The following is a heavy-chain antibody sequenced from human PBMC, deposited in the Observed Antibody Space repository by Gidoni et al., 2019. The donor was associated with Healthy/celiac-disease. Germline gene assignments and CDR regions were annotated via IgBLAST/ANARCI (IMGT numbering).Heavy chain of an antibody. Sequence: QVQLVESGGGVVQPGRSLSLSCAASGFTFSSYGMHWVRQAPGKGLEWVAVISYDGSNKYYADSVKGRFTISRDNSKNTLYLQMNSLRAEDTAVYYCAKMAAGDPFDYWGQGTLVTVSS. V-gene: IGHV3-30*18. CDR3: AKMAAGDPFDY. CDR1: GFTFSSYG. CDR2: ISYDGSNK. J-gene: IGHJ4*02. D-gene: IGHD4-17*01.